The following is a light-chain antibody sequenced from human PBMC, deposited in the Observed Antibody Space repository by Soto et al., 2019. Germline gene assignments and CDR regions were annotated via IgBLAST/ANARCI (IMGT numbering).Light chain of an antibody. V-gene: IGKV3-15*01. CDR1: QSLSSN. CDR3: QQYNNWPPGIT. J-gene: IGKJ5*01. CDR2: GAS. Sequence: EIVMTQSPATLSVSPGERATLSCRASQSLSSNLAWFQQKPGQAPRLLVYGASTRAAGIPARFSGSGSGAEFTLTISSLQSEDFAVYYCQQYNNWPPGITFGQGTRLEIK.